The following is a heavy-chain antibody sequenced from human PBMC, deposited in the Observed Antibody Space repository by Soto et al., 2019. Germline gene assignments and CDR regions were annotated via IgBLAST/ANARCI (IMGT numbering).Heavy chain of an antibody. V-gene: IGHV1-2*02. CDR2: INPKSGGT. CDR1: GYTFTVYY. Sequence: QVQLVQSGAEVKKPGASVNVSCKASGYTFTVYYMHWVRQAPGQGLEWMGWINPKSGGTMYPQKFQGRVTMTWDTSISTAYMALTRLISDDTAVYYCARDLAKGGGSAGFDDWGQGTLVTVSA. J-gene: IGHJ4*02. CDR3: ARDLAKGGGSAGFDD. D-gene: IGHD1-26*01.